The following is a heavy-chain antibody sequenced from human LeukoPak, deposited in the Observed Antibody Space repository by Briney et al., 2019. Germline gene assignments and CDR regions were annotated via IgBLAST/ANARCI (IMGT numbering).Heavy chain of an antibody. D-gene: IGHD3-16*02. V-gene: IGHV4-34*01. CDR2: INHSGGT. CDR3: ARGLDVWGSYRSNNWFDP. CDR1: GGSFSGYY. J-gene: IGHJ5*02. Sequence: SETLSLTCAVYGGSFSGYYWSWIRQPPGKGLEWIGEINHSGGTNYNPSLKSRVTISVDTSKNQFSLKLSSVTAADTAVYYCARGLDVWGSYRSNNWFDPWGQGTLVTVSS.